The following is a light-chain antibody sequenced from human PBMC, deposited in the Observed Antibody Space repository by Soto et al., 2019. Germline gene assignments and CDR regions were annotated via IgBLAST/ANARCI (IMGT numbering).Light chain of an antibody. Sequence: EIVMTQSPATLSVSPGQRATVPCRAGQSVSSNLAWYQQRPGQAPRLLIHGASTRATGVPAKVSGSGSGTEFTLTISSLQSEDFAVYYCQQHDSWPRTFGQGTKVDI. CDR3: QQHDSWPRT. CDR1: QSVSSN. CDR2: GAS. J-gene: IGKJ1*01. V-gene: IGKV3-15*01.